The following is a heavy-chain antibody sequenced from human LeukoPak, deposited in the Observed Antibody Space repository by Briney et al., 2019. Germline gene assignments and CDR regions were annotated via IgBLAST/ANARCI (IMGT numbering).Heavy chain of an antibody. J-gene: IGHJ6*03. Sequence: GASVKVSCKTSGYTFTGYYMHWVRQAPGQGLEWMGWINPNSGGTNYAQKLQGRVTMTTDTSTSTAYMEVRSLRSDDTAVYYCARDLSPYYYYYMDVWGKGTTVTISS. CDR2: INPNSGGT. CDR1: GYTFTGYY. CDR3: ARDLSPYYYYYMDV. V-gene: IGHV1-2*02.